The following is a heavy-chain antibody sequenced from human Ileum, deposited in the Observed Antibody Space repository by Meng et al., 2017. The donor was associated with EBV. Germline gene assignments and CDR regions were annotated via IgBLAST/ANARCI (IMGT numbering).Heavy chain of an antibody. V-gene: IGHV4-39*07. CDR3: ARGDILTGYWYYFDY. D-gene: IGHD3-9*01. J-gene: IGHJ4*02. Sequence: LPVHESGPGIVEPAETLSLTCTVSGAFIRGSRYYWGWIRQPPGKGLEWIGSTYYSGSTNYNPSLKSRVTISVDTSKNQFSLNLSSVTAADTAVYYCARGDILTGYWYYFDYWGQGILVTVSS. CDR2: TYYSGST. CDR1: GAFIRGSRYY.